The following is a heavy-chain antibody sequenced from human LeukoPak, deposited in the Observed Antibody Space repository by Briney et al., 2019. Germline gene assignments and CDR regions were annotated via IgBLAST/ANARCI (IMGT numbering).Heavy chain of an antibody. D-gene: IGHD5-18*01. Sequence: GASVKVSCKASGYNYDTYGISWVRQAPGQGLEWLGWIRVQNGKTKYAQSLQGRVTMTTDTSTSTAYMELRSLRSADTAVYYCASGPTRGYRFGSMGGHHFYYGMDVWGQGTTVIVSS. CDR3: ASGPTRGYRFGSMGGHHFYYGMDV. CDR2: IRVQNGKT. CDR1: GYNYDTYG. V-gene: IGHV1-18*01. J-gene: IGHJ6*02.